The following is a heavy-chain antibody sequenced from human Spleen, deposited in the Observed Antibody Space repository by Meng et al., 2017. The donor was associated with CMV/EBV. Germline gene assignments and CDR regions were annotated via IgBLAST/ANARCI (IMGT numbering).Heavy chain of an antibody. V-gene: IGHV3-30*02. CDR3: AGDLLGYSAYGVRYFDL. CDR2: IRYDGSNK. D-gene: IGHD5-12*01. Sequence: FTFSSYGMHWVRQAPGKGLEWVAFIRYDGSNKYYADSVKGRFTISRDNSKNTLYLQMNSLRAEDTAVYYCAGDLLGYSAYGVRYFDLWGRGTLVTVSS. J-gene: IGHJ2*01. CDR1: FTFSSYG.